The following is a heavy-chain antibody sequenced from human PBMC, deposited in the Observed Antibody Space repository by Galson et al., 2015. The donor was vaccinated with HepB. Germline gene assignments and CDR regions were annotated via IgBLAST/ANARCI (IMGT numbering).Heavy chain of an antibody. CDR2: INADNGKS. J-gene: IGHJ4*02. V-gene: IGHV1-3*01. CDR3: ALQTVGGVVGNY. Sequence: SCKASGYTFTSYTIHWVRQAPGQRLEWMGWINADNGKSKYSQKLQGRVTFTRDTSATTAYVEVSSLRSEDTAMYYCALQTVGGVVGNYWGQGTLVTVSS. CDR1: GYTFTSYT. D-gene: IGHD3-16*02.